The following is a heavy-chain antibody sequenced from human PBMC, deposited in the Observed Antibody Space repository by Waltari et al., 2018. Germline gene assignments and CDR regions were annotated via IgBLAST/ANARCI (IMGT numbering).Heavy chain of an antibody. CDR1: GSSVRSNYW. CDR3: VRNKKGSNAFDI. V-gene: IGHV4-4*02. Sequence: QVQLHESGPGLVRTSETLSLTCGVSGSSVRSNYWGTWVRQPPGKGLEWIGEIIRTGTTNYNTSLEIRISILMGSFNNEVSLKIRYVTAADAAVYYGVRNKKGSNAFDIWGKGTMVTVSS. J-gene: IGHJ3*02. CDR2: IIRTGTT.